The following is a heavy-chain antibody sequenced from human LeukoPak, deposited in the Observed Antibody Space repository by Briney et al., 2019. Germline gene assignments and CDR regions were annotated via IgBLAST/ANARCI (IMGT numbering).Heavy chain of an antibody. D-gene: IGHD3-10*01. CDR3: ARDQRRILWFGELSAFDY. Sequence: PGGSLRLSCAASGFTFSSYATHWVRQAPGKGLEWVAVISYDGSNKYYADSVKGRFTISRDNSKNTLYLQMNSLRAEDTAVYYCARDQRRILWFGELSAFDYWGQGTLVTVSS. V-gene: IGHV3-30*04. J-gene: IGHJ4*02. CDR1: GFTFSSYA. CDR2: ISYDGSNK.